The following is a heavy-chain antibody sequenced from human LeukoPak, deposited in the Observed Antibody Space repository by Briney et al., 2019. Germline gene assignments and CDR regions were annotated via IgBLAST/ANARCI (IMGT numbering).Heavy chain of an antibody. Sequence: SETLSLTCTVSGASISSSSYYWGWIRQPPGKGLEWIGNIYYSGTTYYNPSLKSRVTISVDTSKNQFSLKLSSVTAADTAVYYCARVGCSGGSCYRSRGAFEIWGQGTMVTVSS. J-gene: IGHJ3*02. D-gene: IGHD2-15*01. CDR2: IYYSGTT. CDR1: GASISSSSYY. CDR3: ARVGCSGGSCYRSRGAFEI. V-gene: IGHV4-39*07.